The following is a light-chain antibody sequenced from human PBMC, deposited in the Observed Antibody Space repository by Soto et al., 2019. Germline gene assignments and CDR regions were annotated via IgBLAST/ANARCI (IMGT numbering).Light chain of an antibody. CDR3: QQSSNTPRT. CDR2: AAS. J-gene: IGKJ1*01. V-gene: IGKV1-39*01. CDR1: QSISSY. Sequence: DIQMTQSPSSLSASVGDRVTITCRASQSISSYLNWYQQKPGKAPKLLIYAASSLQGGVPSRFGGSGSGTDFTLTISSLQPEDFATYYCQQSSNTPRTFGQGTKVDIK.